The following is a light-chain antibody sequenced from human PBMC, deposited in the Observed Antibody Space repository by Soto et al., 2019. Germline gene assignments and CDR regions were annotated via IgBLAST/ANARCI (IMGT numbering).Light chain of an antibody. CDR3: QQYNSWLWT. J-gene: IGKJ1*01. V-gene: IGKV3-15*01. CDR2: GAS. CDR1: QSVSSK. Sequence: EAVLTQSPATLSVSPGEGSALSCRASQSVSSKLAWYQQKPGQAPRLLIYGASTRATGIPARFSGSGSGTEFTLIISSLQSEDSAVYYCQQYNSWLWTFGQGTKV.